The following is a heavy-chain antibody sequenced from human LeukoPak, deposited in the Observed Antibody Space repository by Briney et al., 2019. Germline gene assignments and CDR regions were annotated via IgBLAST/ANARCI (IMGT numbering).Heavy chain of an antibody. Sequence: GSLILSCAASGFTFSSYAMSWVRQAPGKGLEWVSAISGSGGSTYYADSVKGRFTISRDNSKNTLYLQMNSLRAEDTAVYYCAKQPHAIAAAAYFQHWGQGTLVTVSS. CDR3: AKQPHAIAAAAYFQH. J-gene: IGHJ1*01. CDR1: GFTFSSYA. CDR2: ISGSGGST. D-gene: IGHD6-13*01. V-gene: IGHV3-23*01.